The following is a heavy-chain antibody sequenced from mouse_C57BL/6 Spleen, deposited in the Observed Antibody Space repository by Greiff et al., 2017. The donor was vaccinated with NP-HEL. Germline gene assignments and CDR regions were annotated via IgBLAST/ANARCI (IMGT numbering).Heavy chain of an antibody. CDR1: GYSFTSYY. D-gene: IGHD1-2*01. J-gene: IGHJ4*01. Sequence: QVQLQQSGPELVKPGASVQISCKASGYSFTSYYIHWVKQRPGQGLEWIGWIYPGSGNTKYNEKFKGKATLTADTSSSTAYMQLSSLTSEDSAVYYCARSGYNAMDYWGQGTSVTVSS. CDR3: ARSGYNAMDY. V-gene: IGHV1-66*01. CDR2: IYPGSGNT.